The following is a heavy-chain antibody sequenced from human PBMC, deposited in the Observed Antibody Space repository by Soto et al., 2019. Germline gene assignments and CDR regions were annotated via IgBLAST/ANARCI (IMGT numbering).Heavy chain of an antibody. D-gene: IGHD1-20*01. CDR1: GFTFTNYG. CDR3: ARDSIRVPADFDY. J-gene: IGHJ4*02. CDR2: IWSDGNNR. V-gene: IGHV3-33*01. Sequence: GGSLSLSCAASGFTFTNYGFHWVRQAPGKGLEWVAAIWSDGNNRYNGGAVEGRFTISKDNSKNMLYLQMNALRVEDTALYYCARDSIRVPADFDYWGQGTLVTVSS.